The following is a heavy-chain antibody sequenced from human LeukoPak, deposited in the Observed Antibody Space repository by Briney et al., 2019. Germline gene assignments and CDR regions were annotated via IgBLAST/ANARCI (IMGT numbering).Heavy chain of an antibody. CDR1: GYTFTSYD. CDR2: MNPNSGNT. D-gene: IGHD3-10*01. V-gene: IGHV1-8*01. Sequence: ASVKVSCKASGYTFTSYDINWVRQATGQGLEWMGWMNPNSGNTGYSQKFQGRVTMTRNTSISTAYMELSSLRSEDTAVYYCARGRLVRNWFDPWGQGTLVTVSP. J-gene: IGHJ5*02. CDR3: ARGRLVRNWFDP.